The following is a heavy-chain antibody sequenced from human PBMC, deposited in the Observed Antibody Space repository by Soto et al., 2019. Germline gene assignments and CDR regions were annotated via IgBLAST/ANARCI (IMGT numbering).Heavy chain of an antibody. CDR1: GGSVNSWTYY. J-gene: IGHJ5*02. Sequence: WETLSLTCTVSGGSVNSWTYYWSWIRQPPGNGLDWIGYSYYSGRTDYNPSLRSRVTISLDTSKNQLSLKLSSVIAADTAVYYCARGILGYCSSGTCPNRFDPWGQGTLVTVSS. D-gene: IGHD2-2*01. CDR2: SYYSGRT. V-gene: IGHV4-61*01. CDR3: ARGILGYCSSGTCPNRFDP.